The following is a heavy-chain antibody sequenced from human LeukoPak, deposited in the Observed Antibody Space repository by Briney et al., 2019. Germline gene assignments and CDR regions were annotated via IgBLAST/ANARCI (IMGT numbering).Heavy chain of an antibody. J-gene: IGHJ6*03. D-gene: IGHD6-13*01. Sequence: GASVKVSCKASGYIFTGYYIHWVRQAPGQGLEWMGGIIPIFGTANYAQKFQGRVTITTDESTSTAYMELSSLRSEDTAVYYCARGHYSSSWYRPYYYYYYMDVWGKGTTVTVSS. CDR2: IIPIFGTA. CDR1: GYIFTGYY. CDR3: ARGHYSSSWYRPYYYYYYMDV. V-gene: IGHV1-69*05.